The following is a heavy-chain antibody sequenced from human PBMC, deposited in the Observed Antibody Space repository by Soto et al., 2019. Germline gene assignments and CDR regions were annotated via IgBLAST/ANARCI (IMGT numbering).Heavy chain of an antibody. CDR2: INPITGGT. D-gene: IGHD4-17*01. CDR3: AKRLTTVTTVFDC. Sequence: ASVKFSCKASGYTFTSYYIHWVRQAPGQGLEWMGWINPITGGTNYAPKFQGRVTMIRDTSITTAYMELSRLRAEDTAVYYCAKRLTTVTTVFDCWGQGTLVTVSS. J-gene: IGHJ4*02. CDR1: GYTFTSYY. V-gene: IGHV1-2*02.